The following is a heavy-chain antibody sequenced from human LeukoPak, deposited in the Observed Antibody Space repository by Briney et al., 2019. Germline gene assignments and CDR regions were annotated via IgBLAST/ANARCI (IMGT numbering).Heavy chain of an antibody. CDR1: GGSISSSSYY. CDR2: IYYSGST. V-gene: IGHV4-39*07. CDR3: ARRVGATYY. J-gene: IGHJ4*02. Sequence: SETLSLTCTVSGGSISSSSYYWGWIRQPPGKGLEWIGSIYYSGSTYYNPSLKSRVTISVDTSKNQFSLKLSSVTAADTAVYYCARRVGATYYWGQGTLVTVSS. D-gene: IGHD1-26*01.